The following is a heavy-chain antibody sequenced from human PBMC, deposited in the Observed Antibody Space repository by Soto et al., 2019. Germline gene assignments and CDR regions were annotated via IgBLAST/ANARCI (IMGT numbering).Heavy chain of an antibody. V-gene: IGHV3-30-3*01. J-gene: IGHJ4*02. D-gene: IGHD1-7*01. CDR3: ARDWAWNYDY. CDR1: GFTFSSYA. Sequence: GGSLRLSCAASGFTFSSYAMHWVRQAPGKGLEWVAVISYDGSNKYYADSMKGRFTISRDNSKNTLDLQMNSLKPEDTAVYYCARDWAWNYDYWGQGTLVTVSS. CDR2: ISYDGSNK.